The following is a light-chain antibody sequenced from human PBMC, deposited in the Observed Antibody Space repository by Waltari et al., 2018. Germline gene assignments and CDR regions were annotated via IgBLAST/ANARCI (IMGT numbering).Light chain of an antibody. CDR1: QSVSRY. J-gene: IGKJ2*01. Sequence: EIVLTQSPATLSLSPGERATLSCRASQSVSRYLAWYQQKPGQAPRLLIYEASIRATGIPARFSGSGSGTDFTLTISSLGPEDFAVYYCQQRSNWQYTFGQGTKLEI. CDR3: QQRSNWQYT. CDR2: EAS. V-gene: IGKV3-11*01.